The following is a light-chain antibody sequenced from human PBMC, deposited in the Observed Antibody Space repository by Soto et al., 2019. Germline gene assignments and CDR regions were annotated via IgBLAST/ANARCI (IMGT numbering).Light chain of an antibody. CDR2: DVS. CDR3: SSYTISSTYV. CDR1: SSDVGGYHY. V-gene: IGLV2-14*01. J-gene: IGLJ1*01. Sequence: QSVLTQPASVSGSPGQSITISCTGTSSDVGGYHYVSWYQQYPGKAPKVMIYDVSNRPSGVSNRFSGSKSGTTASLTISGLQAVDEADYYCSSYTISSTYVVGTRTKVTVL.